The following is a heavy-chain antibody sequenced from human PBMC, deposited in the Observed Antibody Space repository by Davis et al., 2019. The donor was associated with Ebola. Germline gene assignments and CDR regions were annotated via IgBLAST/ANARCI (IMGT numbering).Heavy chain of an antibody. J-gene: IGHJ6*04. CDR2: ISSSGSTI. CDR3: AKTKEDGMDV. Sequence: GGSLRLSCAASGFTFSSYAMHWVRQAPGKGLEWVSSISSSGSTIYYADSVKGRFTISRDNAKNSLYLQMNSLRAEDTAVYYCAKTKEDGMDVWGKGTTVTVSS. CDR1: GFTFSSYA. V-gene: IGHV3-21*04. D-gene: IGHD2-8*01.